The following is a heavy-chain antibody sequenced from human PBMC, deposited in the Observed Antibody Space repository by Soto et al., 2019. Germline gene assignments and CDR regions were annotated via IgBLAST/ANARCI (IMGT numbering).Heavy chain of an antibody. CDR2: IKEDGSEK. J-gene: IGHJ4*02. CDR1: GFTFSRCW. CDR3: AVSTNGRWGEGC. Sequence: EVQLVESGGGLVQPGGSLRLSCAASGFTFSRCWMSWVRQAPGKGLEWVATIKEDGSEKYYVDSVKGRFTISRDNAINSLDLQMNSLRVEDTAVYFCAVSTNGRWGEGCWGQGTQVTVSS. D-gene: IGHD1-1*01. V-gene: IGHV3-7*02.